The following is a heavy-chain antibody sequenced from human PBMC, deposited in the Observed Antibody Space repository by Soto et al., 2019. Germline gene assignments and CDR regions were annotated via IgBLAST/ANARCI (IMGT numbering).Heavy chain of an antibody. D-gene: IGHD3-22*01. CDR3: ARDRPEYYYDSSGYYPF. J-gene: IGHJ4*02. V-gene: IGHV3-66*01. CDR1: GFTVSSNY. CDR2: IYSGGST. Sequence: GGSLRLSCAASGFTVSSNYMSWVRQAPGKGLEWVSVIYSGGSTYYADSVKGRFTISRDNSKNTLYLQMNSLRAEDTAVYYCARDRPEYYYDSSGYYPFWGQGTLVTVSS.